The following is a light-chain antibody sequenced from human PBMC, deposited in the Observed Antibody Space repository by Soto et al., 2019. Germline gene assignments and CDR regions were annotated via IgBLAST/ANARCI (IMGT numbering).Light chain of an antibody. CDR2: TAS. CDR1: QSISSH. Sequence: DIRMTQSQSALSASVGDTGTITCRASQSISSHLNWYQQKPGKAPNLLMYTASNLQSGVPSRFSGSGSGTDFTLTISSLQPEDFATYYCQQSYSTPISFGQGTRLEIK. CDR3: QQSYSTPIS. J-gene: IGKJ5*01. V-gene: IGKV1-39*01.